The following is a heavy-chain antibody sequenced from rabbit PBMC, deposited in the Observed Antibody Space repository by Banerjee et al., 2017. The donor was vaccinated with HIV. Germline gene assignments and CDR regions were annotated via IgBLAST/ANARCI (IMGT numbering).Heavy chain of an antibody. CDR3: ARDLAGVIGWNFGL. V-gene: IGHV1S45*01. CDR2: INTSSGNT. D-gene: IGHD4-1*01. J-gene: IGHJ4*01. Sequence: QEQLEESGGDLVKPEGSLTLTCTASGFSFSNKYVMCWVRQAPGKGLEWIACINTSSGNTVYANWAKGRFTIHKTASTTVTLQMTSLTAADTATYFWARDLAGVIGWNFGLWGPGTLGTVS. CDR1: GFSFSNKYV.